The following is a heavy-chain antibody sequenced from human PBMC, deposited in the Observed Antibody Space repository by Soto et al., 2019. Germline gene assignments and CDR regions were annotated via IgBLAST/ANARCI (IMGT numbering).Heavy chain of an antibody. CDR3: ARDRQQWLVNGMDV. V-gene: IGHV3-30*03. Sequence: PAETLSLSCAVSGFTFSNYGLHGVRQDPGKGLEWVAMISFDGMSKYYADSVKGRFTISRESSKNTLYLHMNSLRAEDTAVYFCARDRQQWLVNGMDVWGQGTTVTVSS. CDR2: ISFDGMSK. J-gene: IGHJ6*02. CDR1: GFTFSNYG. D-gene: IGHD6-19*01.